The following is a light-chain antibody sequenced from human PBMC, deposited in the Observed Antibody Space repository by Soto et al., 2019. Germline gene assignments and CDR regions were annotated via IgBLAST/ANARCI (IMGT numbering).Light chain of an antibody. CDR3: QQYYNWPPIT. V-gene: IGKV3-15*01. CDR1: QSVSSN. Sequence: DIVLTQSPATLSVSPGERATLSCRASQSVSSNLAWYQQKPGQAPRLLIYGASTRATGIPARFSGSGSGTEFTLTVSSLQSEDFAVYYCQQYYNWPPITFGQGTLLEI. CDR2: GAS. J-gene: IGKJ5*01.